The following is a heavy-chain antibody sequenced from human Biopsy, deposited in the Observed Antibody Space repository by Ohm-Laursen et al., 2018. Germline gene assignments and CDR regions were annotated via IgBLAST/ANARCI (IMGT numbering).Heavy chain of an antibody. CDR1: GVSITAYY. Sequence: SQTLSFTCTVSGVSITAYYWSWIRQPPGKGLECIGNIHHSGSTNYNPSLKGRLTISVDTSKNQFSLKLSSVTAADTAVYYCARMDCSGGSCHYYSCGMDVWGQGTTVTVSS. CDR3: ARMDCSGGSCHYYSCGMDV. D-gene: IGHD2-15*01. V-gene: IGHV4-4*09. J-gene: IGHJ6*02. CDR2: IHHSGST.